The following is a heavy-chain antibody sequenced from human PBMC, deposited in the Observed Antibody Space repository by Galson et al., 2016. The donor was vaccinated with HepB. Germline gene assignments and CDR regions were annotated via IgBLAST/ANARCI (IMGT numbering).Heavy chain of an antibody. V-gene: IGHV3-23*01. CDR1: GFTFSTYA. Sequence: SLRLSCAASGFTFSTYAMTWVRQAPGKGLEWVSIISSSGGDTYYADSVKGRFTISRDNSKNTLSLQMNSLRADDSAVYYCAKGQDKARQWAADWGQGTLVTVSS. CDR3: AKGQDKARQWAAD. D-gene: IGHD5-18*01. J-gene: IGHJ4*02. CDR2: ISSSGGDT.